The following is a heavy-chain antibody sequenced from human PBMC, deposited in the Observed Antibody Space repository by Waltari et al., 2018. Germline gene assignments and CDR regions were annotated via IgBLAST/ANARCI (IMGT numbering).Heavy chain of an antibody. CDR2: IYHSGRP. Sequence: QVQLQESGPGLVKPSGTLSLTCAVSGGSISSSNWWSWVRQPPGKGLEWIGEIYHSGRPNSNPSLKSRVTISVDKSKNQFSLKLSSVTAADTAVYYCARGRGGKYNFHLDLWGRGTLITVSS. CDR3: ARGRGGKYNFHLDL. CDR1: GGSISSSNW. J-gene: IGHJ2*01. V-gene: IGHV4-4*02. D-gene: IGHD1-20*01.